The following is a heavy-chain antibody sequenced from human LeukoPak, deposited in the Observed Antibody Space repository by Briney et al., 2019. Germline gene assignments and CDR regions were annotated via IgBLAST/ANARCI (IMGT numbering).Heavy chain of an antibody. CDR1: GGSISSYY. D-gene: IGHD6-13*01. Sequence: SETLSLTCTVSGGSISSYYGSWIRQPAGKGLEWIGRIYTSGSTNYNPSLRSRVTMSVDTSKNQFSLKLSSVTAADTAVYYCAREIGSSWYTYYYYYMDVWGKGTTVTVSS. J-gene: IGHJ6*03. CDR2: IYTSGST. CDR3: AREIGSSWYTYYYYYMDV. V-gene: IGHV4-4*07.